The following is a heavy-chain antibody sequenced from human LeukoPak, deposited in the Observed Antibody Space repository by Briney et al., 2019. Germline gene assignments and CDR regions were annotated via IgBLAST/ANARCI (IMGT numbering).Heavy chain of an antibody. J-gene: IGHJ3*02. V-gene: IGHV4-59*08. CDR2: IYYSGST. CDR3: ARHLRSAIVATGRRDALDI. D-gene: IGHD5-12*01. Sequence: SETLSLTCTVSGGSISSYYWSWIRQPPGKGLEWIGYIYYSGSTNYNPSLKSRVTISVDTSKNQFSLKLSSVTAADTAVYYCARHLRSAIVATGRRDALDIWGQGTMVTVSS. CDR1: GGSISSYY.